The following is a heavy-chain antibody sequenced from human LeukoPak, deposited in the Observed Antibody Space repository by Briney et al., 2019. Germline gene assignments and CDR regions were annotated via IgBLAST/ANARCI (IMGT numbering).Heavy chain of an antibody. CDR3: AKDSLYSASLGAAFDI. CDR2: ISWNSGSI. Sequence: GGSLRLSCAASGFTFDDYAMHWVRQAPGKGLEWVSGISWNSGSIGCADSVKGRFTISRDNAKNSLYLQMNSLRAEDMALYYCAKDSLYSASLGAAFDIWGQGTMVTVSS. V-gene: IGHV3-9*03. CDR1: GFTFDDYA. J-gene: IGHJ3*02. D-gene: IGHD1-26*01.